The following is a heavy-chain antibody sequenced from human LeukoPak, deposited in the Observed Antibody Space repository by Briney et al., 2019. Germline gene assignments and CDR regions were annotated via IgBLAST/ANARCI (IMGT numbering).Heavy chain of an antibody. CDR2: ISYDGSNK. J-gene: IGHJ4*02. D-gene: IGHD3-3*01. V-gene: IGHV3-30-3*02. CDR3: AKMANYDFWSGYHSSLDY. CDR1: GFTFSSYA. Sequence: GRSLRLSCAASGFTFSSYAMHWVRQAPGKGLEWVAVISYDGSNKYYADSVKGRFTISRDNSKNTLYLQMNSLRAEDTAVYYCAKMANYDFWSGYHSSLDYWGQGTLVTVSS.